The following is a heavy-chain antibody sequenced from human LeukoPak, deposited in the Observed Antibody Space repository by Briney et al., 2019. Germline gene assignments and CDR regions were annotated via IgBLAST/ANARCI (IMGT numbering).Heavy chain of an antibody. Sequence: ASVKVSCKASGYTFTSYYMHWVRQAPGQGLEWMGIINPSGGSTSYAQKFQGRVTMTRDTSTSTVYMELSGLRSEDTAVYYCASLGVGARVDYWGQGTLVTVSS. CDR3: ASLGVGARVDY. CDR2: INPSGGST. V-gene: IGHV1-46*01. CDR1: GYTFTSYY. J-gene: IGHJ4*02. D-gene: IGHD1-26*01.